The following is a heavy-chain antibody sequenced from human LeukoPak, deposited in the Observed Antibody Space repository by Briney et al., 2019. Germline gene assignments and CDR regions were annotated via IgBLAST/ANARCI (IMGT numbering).Heavy chain of an antibody. J-gene: IGHJ4*02. V-gene: IGHV4-39*01. CDR2: IYYSGST. D-gene: IGHD6-25*01. CDR1: GGPISSSSYY. Sequence: SETLSLTCTVSGGPISSSSYYWVWIRQPPGKGLEWIGSIYYSGSTYYTPSLKSRVTISVDTSKNQFSLKLSSVTAADTAVYYCARAASAGVDYWGQGTLVTVSS. CDR3: ARAASAGVDY.